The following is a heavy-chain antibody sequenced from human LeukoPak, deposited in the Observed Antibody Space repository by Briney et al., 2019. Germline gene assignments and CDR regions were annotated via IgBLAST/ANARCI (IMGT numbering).Heavy chain of an antibody. V-gene: IGHV3-23*01. CDR3: AKSPCGSGSFSALDI. D-gene: IGHD3-10*01. CDR1: GFTFSSYA. Sequence: GGSLRLSCVASGFTFSSYAMYWVRQAPGEGLEWVSIISGSAGNTYYADSVKGRLTISRDNSKNTLYLQMNSLRAEDTAIYYGAKSPCGSGSFSALDIWGQGITVSVSS. CDR2: ISGSAGNT. J-gene: IGHJ3*02.